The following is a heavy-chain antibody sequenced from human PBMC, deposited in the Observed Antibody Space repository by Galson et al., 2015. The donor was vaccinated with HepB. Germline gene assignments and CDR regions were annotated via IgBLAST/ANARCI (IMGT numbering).Heavy chain of an antibody. Sequence: CAISGDSVSRNSAAWYWIRQSPSRGLEWLGRTYYRSRWYNDYAVSVKGRITIDPDTSKNQFSLHVNSVTPDDTAVYYCARVNWGSNWFDPWGQGTLVTVSS. D-gene: IGHD3-16*01. CDR1: GDSVSRNSAA. V-gene: IGHV6-1*01. J-gene: IGHJ5*02. CDR2: TYYRSRWYN. CDR3: ARVNWGSNWFDP.